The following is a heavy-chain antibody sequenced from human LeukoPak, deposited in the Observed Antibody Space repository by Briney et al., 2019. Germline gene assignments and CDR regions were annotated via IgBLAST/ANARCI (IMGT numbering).Heavy chain of an antibody. CDR2: IRYDGSNK. V-gene: IGHV3-30*02. D-gene: IGHD1-26*01. CDR1: GFTFSSYG. CDR3: AKDARIVGATIAAYFQH. Sequence: PGGSLRLSCAASGFTFSSYGMHWVRQAPGKGLEWVAFIRYDGSNKYYADSVKGRFTISRDNSKNTLYLQMNSLRAEDKAVYYCAKDARIVGATIAAYFQHWGQGTLVTVSS. J-gene: IGHJ1*01.